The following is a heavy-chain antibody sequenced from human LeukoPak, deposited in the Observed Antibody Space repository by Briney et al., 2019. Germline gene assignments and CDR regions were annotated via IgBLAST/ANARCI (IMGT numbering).Heavy chain of an antibody. V-gene: IGHV3-7*03. CDR2: IKQDGSAK. D-gene: IGHD2-15*01. J-gene: IGHJ4*02. CDR1: GFTFSRHW. Sequence: GGSLRLSCAASGFTFSRHWMYWVRQAPGKGLEWVANIKQDGSAKPYVDSVKGRFTISRDNAKNSLFLQVNSLRAEDTAVYYCARDNGWSADFWGQGTLVTVSS. CDR3: ARDNGWSADF.